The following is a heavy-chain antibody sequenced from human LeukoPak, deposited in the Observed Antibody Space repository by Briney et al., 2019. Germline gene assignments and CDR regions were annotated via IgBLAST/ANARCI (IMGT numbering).Heavy chain of an antibody. CDR3: ARTMYSTVQTGAFDY. Sequence: ASVKVSCKASGYTFTSYGISWVRQAPGQELEWMGWISAYNGNTNYAQKLQGRVTMTTDTSTSTVYMELSSLRSEDTAVYYCARTMYSTVQTGAFDYWGQGTPVTVSS. J-gene: IGHJ4*02. CDR1: GYTFTSYG. CDR2: ISAYNGNT. D-gene: IGHD6-13*01. V-gene: IGHV1-18*01.